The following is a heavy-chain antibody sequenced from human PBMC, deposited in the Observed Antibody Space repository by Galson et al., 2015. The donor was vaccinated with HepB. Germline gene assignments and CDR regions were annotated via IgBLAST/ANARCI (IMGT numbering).Heavy chain of an antibody. CDR3: ARERRQWLGNGGAFDI. Sequence: SLRLSCAASGFTFSSYAMHWVRQAPGKGLEWVAVISYDGSNKYYADSVKGRFTISRDNSKNTLYLQMNSLRAGDTAVYYCARERRQWLGNGGAFDIWGQGTIVTVSS. V-gene: IGHV3-30*04. CDR2: ISYDGSNK. J-gene: IGHJ3*02. D-gene: IGHD6-19*01. CDR1: GFTFSSYA.